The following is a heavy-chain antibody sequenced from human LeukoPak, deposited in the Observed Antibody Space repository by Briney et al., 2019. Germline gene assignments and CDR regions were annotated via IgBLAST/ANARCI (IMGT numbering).Heavy chain of an antibody. CDR1: GFTFSSYA. J-gene: IGHJ1*01. D-gene: IGHD2-2*01. CDR2: ISGSGGGT. Sequence: GGSLRLSCAASGFTFSSYAMSWVRQAPGKGLEWVSAISGSGGGTYYADSVKGRFTISRDNSKNTLYLQMNSLRAEDTAVYYCAKDEDIVVVPAAEYFQHWGQGTLVTVSS. CDR3: AKDEDIVVVPAAEYFQH. V-gene: IGHV3-23*01.